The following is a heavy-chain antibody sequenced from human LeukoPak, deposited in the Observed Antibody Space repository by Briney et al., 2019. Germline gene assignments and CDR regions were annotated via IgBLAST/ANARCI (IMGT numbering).Heavy chain of an antibody. J-gene: IGHJ4*02. V-gene: IGHV4-34*01. D-gene: IGHD1-26*01. CDR2: INHSGST. CDR1: GGSFSGYY. Sequence: SETLSLTCAVYGGSFSGYYWSWIRQPPGKGLEWIGEINHSGSTNYNPSLKSRVTISVDTSKNQFSLKLSSVTAADTAVYYCARGQGGSYYAPIPFDYWGQGTLVTVSS. CDR3: ARGQGGSYYAPIPFDY.